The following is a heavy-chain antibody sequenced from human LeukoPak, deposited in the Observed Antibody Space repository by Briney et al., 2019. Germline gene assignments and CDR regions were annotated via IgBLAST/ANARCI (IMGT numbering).Heavy chain of an antibody. CDR1: GGSFSGYY. V-gene: IGHV4-34*01. CDR2: INHSGST. CDR3: ARDRYYYDSSARYFDY. J-gene: IGHJ4*02. Sequence: PSETLSLTCAVYGGSFSGYYWSWIRQPPGKGLEWIGEINHSGSTNYNPSLKSRVTMSVDTSKNQFSLKLSSVTAAGTAVYYCARDRYYYDSSARYFDYWGQGTLVTVSS. D-gene: IGHD3-22*01.